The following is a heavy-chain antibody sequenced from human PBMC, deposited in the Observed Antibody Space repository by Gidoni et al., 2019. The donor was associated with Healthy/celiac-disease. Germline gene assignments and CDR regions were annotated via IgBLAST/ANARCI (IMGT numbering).Heavy chain of an antibody. Sequence: EVQLVESGGGLVQPGGSLRLSCAASGFPFSSYWMSWVRQAPGKGLEWVANIKQDGSEKYYVDSVKGRFTISRDNAKNSLYLQMNSLRAEDTAVYYCARGYITGTSEDYWGQGTLVTVSS. CDR1: GFPFSSYW. D-gene: IGHD1-7*01. CDR3: ARGYITGTSEDY. CDR2: IKQDGSEK. V-gene: IGHV3-7*04. J-gene: IGHJ4*02.